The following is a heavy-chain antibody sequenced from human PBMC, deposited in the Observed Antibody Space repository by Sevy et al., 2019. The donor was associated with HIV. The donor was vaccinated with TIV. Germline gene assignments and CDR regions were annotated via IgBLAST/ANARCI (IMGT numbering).Heavy chain of an antibody. CDR2: FSCTGSIT. D-gene: IGHD6-19*01. CDR1: GFTFSSYA. Sequence: GGSLTLSCAASGFTFSSYAMSWVRQAPGKGREGVSPFSCTGSITYYADSVRGRFTISRENSNNILYLQMNSLRAEDTAVYFCAKGSHNTGWFPDYWGQGTLVTVSS. J-gene: IGHJ4*02. V-gene: IGHV3-23*01. CDR3: AKGSHNTGWFPDY.